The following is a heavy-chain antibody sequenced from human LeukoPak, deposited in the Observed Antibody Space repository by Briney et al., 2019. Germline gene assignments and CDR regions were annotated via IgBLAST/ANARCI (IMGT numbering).Heavy chain of an antibody. CDR2: ISGSGGST. J-gene: IGHJ6*03. Sequence: GGSLRLSCAASGSTFSFYAMSWVRQAPGKGLEWVSVISGSGGSTYYADSVKGRFTISRDNSKNTLYLQMDSLRAEDTTVYYCAKWDGDLYYYYYMDVWGKGTTVTVSS. D-gene: IGHD4-17*01. V-gene: IGHV3-23*01. CDR3: AKWDGDLYYYYYMDV. CDR1: GSTFSFYA.